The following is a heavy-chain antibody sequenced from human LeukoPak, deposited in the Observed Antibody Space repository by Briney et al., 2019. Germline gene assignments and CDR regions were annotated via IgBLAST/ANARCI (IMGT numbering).Heavy chain of an antibody. D-gene: IGHD5-18*01. Sequence: PGGSLRLSCAASGFTFSSYAMYWVRQAPGKGLEYVSAISNSGGSTYYADSVRGRFTITRDTFKDMLYLQMGSLRTEDTALYYCARGLGGGYSYGYLAYWGQGVLVTVSS. CDR2: ISNSGGST. CDR1: GFTFSSYA. V-gene: IGHV3-64*02. J-gene: IGHJ4*02. CDR3: ARGLGGGYSYGYLAY.